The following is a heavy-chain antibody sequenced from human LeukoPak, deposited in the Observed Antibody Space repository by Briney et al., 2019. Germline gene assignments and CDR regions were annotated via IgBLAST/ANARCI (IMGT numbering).Heavy chain of an antibody. CDR1: GFSFSSYA. V-gene: IGHV3-23*01. CDR2: ISGSGGTT. Sequence: GGSLRLSCAASGFSFSSYAMACVREAPGKGLGWVSTISGSGGTTHYADSVKGPFTISRDNSKNTLYLQMNSLRAEDTAVYYCAKDPYYYDSSGYGYGMDVWGQGTTVTVSS. CDR3: AKDPYYYDSSGYGYGMDV. D-gene: IGHD3-22*01. J-gene: IGHJ6*02.